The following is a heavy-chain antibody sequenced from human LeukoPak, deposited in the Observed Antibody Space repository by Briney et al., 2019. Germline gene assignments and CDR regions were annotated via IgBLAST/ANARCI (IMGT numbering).Heavy chain of an antibody. V-gene: IGHV4-39*01. CDR3: ARLNSSGRYHIDY. J-gene: IGHJ4*02. CDR1: GGSISSSSYY. CDR2: IYYSGST. Sequence: SETLSLTCTVSGGSISSSSYYWGWIRQPPGKGLEWIGSIYYSGSTYYNPSLKSRVTISVDTSKNQFSLKLSSVTAADTAVYYCARLNSSGRYHIDYWGQGTLVTVSS. D-gene: IGHD6-19*01.